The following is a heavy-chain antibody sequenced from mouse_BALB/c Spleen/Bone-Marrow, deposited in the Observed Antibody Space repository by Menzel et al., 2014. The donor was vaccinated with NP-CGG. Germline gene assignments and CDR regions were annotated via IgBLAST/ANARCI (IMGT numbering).Heavy chain of an antibody. CDR2: IDPANGNT. CDR1: GFNIKDTY. V-gene: IGHV14-3*02. CDR3: ARNGNYGAWFAY. D-gene: IGHD2-1*01. J-gene: IGHJ3*01. Sequence: DVKLQESGAELVKPGASVKLSCTASGFNIKDTYMHWVKRRPEQGLEWIGRIDPANGNTKYDPKFQGRATITADTSSNTAYLQLSSLTSEDTAVYYCARNGNYGAWFAYWGQGTLVTVSA.